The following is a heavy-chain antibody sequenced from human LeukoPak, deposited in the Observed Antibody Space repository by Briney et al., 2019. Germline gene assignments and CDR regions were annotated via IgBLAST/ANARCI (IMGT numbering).Heavy chain of an antibody. V-gene: IGHV1-69*13. D-gene: IGHD4-17*01. CDR2: IIPIFGTA. Sequence: SVKVSCKDSGGTFSSYAISWVRQAPGQGLEWMGGIIPIFGTANYAQKFQGRVTITADESTSTAYMELSSLRSEDTAVYYCVRADDYGDYEVGLEPSLYYGMDVWGQGTTVTVSS. J-gene: IGHJ6*02. CDR3: VRADDYGDYEVGLEPSLYYGMDV. CDR1: GGTFSSYA.